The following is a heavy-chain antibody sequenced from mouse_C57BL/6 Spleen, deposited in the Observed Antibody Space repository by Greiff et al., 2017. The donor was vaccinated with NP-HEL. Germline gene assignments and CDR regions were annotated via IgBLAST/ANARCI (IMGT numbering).Heavy chain of an antibody. Sequence: VQLQQPGAELVKPGASVKLSCTASGYTFSSYWMHWVKQRPGQGLEWIGMIHPNSGSTNYNEKFKSKATLTVDKSSSTAYMQHSSLTSEDSAVYYCARGGYSYYFDYWGQGTTLTVSS. CDR3: ARGGYSYYFDY. CDR1: GYTFSSYW. J-gene: IGHJ2*01. V-gene: IGHV1-64*01. CDR2: IHPNSGST. D-gene: IGHD3-1*01.